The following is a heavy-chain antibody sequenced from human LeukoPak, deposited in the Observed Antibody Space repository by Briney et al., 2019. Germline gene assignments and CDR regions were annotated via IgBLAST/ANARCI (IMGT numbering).Heavy chain of an antibody. Sequence: SSETLSLTCAVYGGSFNGYYWSWIRHAPGKGLEWIGEGNHSGGTKYNPSLKSRVTISADSSKNQFSLKLSSVTAADTAVYHCAKNGQSGFSFDPWGQGTLVTVSS. D-gene: IGHD5-12*01. CDR2: GNHSGGT. V-gene: IGHV4-34*01. CDR1: GGSFNGYY. J-gene: IGHJ5*02. CDR3: AKNGQSGFSFDP.